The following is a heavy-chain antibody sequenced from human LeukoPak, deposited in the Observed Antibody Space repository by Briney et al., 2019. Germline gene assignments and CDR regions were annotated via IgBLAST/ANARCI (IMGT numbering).Heavy chain of an antibody. V-gene: IGHV4-39*01. CDR1: GGSISSSSYY. CDR2: IYYSGST. CDR3: ARLSYYGSGSYLVDP. J-gene: IGHJ5*02. D-gene: IGHD3-10*01. Sequence: SETLSLTCTVSGGSISSSSYYWGWIRQPPGKGLEWIGSIYYSGSTYYNPSLKSRVTISVDTSKNQFSLKLSSVTAADTAVYYCARLSYYGSGSYLVDPRGQGTLVTVSS.